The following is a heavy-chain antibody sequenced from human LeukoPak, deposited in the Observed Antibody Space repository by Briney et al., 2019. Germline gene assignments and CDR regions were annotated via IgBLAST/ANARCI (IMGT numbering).Heavy chain of an antibody. D-gene: IGHD3-22*01. CDR3: ARDTYYYDSRTFDY. CDR2: ISAYNDNT. V-gene: IGHV1-18*01. CDR1: GYTFTSYG. Sequence: VASVKVSCKASGYTFTSYGISWVRQAPGQGLEWMGWISAYNDNTNYAQKLQGRVTMTTDTSTSTAYMELRSLRSDDTAVYYCARDTYYYDSRTFDYWGQGTLVTVSS. J-gene: IGHJ4*02.